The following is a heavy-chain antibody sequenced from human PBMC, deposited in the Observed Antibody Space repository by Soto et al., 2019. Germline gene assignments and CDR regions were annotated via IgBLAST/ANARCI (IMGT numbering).Heavy chain of an antibody. CDR1: SGSISSSNW. V-gene: IGHV4-4*02. CDR3: ARDRKAVAADDAFDI. D-gene: IGHD6-19*01. Sequence: SETLSLTCAVSSGSISSSNWWSWVRQPPGKGLEWIGEIYHSGSTNYNPSLKSRVTISVDKSKNQFSLKLSSVTAADTAVYYCARDRKAVAADDAFDIWGQGTMVTVSS. CDR2: IYHSGST. J-gene: IGHJ3*02.